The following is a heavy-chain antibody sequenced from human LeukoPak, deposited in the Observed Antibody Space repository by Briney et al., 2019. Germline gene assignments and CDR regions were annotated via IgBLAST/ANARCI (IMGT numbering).Heavy chain of an antibody. D-gene: IGHD2-15*01. Sequence: GGSLRLSCAASGFTFSSYAMSWVRQAPGKGLEWVSAISDSGGSTYYADSVKGRFTISRDNSKNTVYLQMNSLRAEDTAVYYWGKGRRGCSGYRFYYRFYYWGQGTLVTVSS. J-gene: IGHJ4*02. CDR1: GFTFSSYA. CDR2: ISDSGGST. CDR3: GKGRRGCSGYRFYYRFYY. V-gene: IGHV3-23*01.